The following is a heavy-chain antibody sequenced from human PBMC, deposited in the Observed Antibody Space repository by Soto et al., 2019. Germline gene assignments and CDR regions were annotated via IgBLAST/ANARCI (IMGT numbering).Heavy chain of an antibody. D-gene: IGHD2-21*02. CDR1: GGSISRYY. V-gene: IGHV4-59*01. J-gene: IGHJ6*02. CDR3: ARDLWGYCGTDCYPLDV. CDR2: LYNTGST. Sequence: QVRLQESGPGLVKPSETLSLTCTVSGGSISRYYWSWIRQPPGKGLEWIGYLYNTGSTIYNPSLKSRVTISVDTSKNQFSLKLNSLTAADTAVYYCARDLWGYCGTDCYPLDVWGQGTTVTFSS.